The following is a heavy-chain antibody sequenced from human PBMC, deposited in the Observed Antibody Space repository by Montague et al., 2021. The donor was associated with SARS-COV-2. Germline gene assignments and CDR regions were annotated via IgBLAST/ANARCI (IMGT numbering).Heavy chain of an antibody. CDR3: ARGSTVTHS. CDR2: INHSGST. V-gene: IGHV4-34*01. Sequence: SETLSLTCAVYGGSFSGYYWSWIRQPPGKGLEWIGKINHSGSTNYNPSLKSRVTISVDTSRNQFSLKLSSVTAADTAVYYCARGSTVTHSWGQGTLVTVSS. D-gene: IGHD2-21*02. CDR1: GGSFSGYY. J-gene: IGHJ4*02.